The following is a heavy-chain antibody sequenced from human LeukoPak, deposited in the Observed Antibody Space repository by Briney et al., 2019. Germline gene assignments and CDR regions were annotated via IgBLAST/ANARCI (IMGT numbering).Heavy chain of an antibody. V-gene: IGHV3-30-3*01. CDR2: ISYDGSNK. Sequence: PGGSLRLSCAASGFTFSSYAMHWVRHAPGKGLEWVAVISYDGSNKYYADSVKGRFTISRDNSKNTLYLHMNSLRAEDTALYYCARDWELLWFGEPNPYYYYGMDVWGQGTTVTVSS. J-gene: IGHJ6*02. D-gene: IGHD3-10*01. CDR1: GFTFSSYA. CDR3: ARDWELLWFGEPNPYYYYGMDV.